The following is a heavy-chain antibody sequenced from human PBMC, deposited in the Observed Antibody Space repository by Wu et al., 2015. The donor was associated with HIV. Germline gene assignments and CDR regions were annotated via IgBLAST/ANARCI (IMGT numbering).Heavy chain of an antibody. CDR2: INPNSGGT. Sequence: QVQLRQSGAEVKKPGASVKVSCKASGYTFTGYYMHWVRQAPGQGLEWMGWINPNSGGTNYAQKFQGRVTMTRDTSISTAYMELSRLRSDDTAVYYCARVGFTTVTTEAFDIWGQGTSGHRSLQ. D-gene: IGHD4-17*01. CDR1: GYTFTGYY. CDR3: ARVGFTTVTTEAFDI. J-gene: IGHJ3*02. V-gene: IGHV1-2*02.